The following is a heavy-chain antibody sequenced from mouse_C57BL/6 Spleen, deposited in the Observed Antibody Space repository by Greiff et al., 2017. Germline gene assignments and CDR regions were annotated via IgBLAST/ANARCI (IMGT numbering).Heavy chain of an antibody. Sequence: QVQLQQPGAELVKPGASVQMSCKASGYTFTSYWITWVKQRPGQGLEWIGDIYPGRGSTNYNEKFKSKATLTVDTSSSTAYMQLSSLTSEDSAVYYCATTTVDAIDYWGQGTSVTVSS. CDR1: GYTFTSYW. D-gene: IGHD1-1*01. J-gene: IGHJ4*01. V-gene: IGHV1-55*01. CDR3: ATTTVDAIDY. CDR2: IYPGRGST.